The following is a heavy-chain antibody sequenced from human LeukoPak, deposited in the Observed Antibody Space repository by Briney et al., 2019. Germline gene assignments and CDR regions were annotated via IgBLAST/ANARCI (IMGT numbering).Heavy chain of an antibody. CDR3: ARGSGFLVPGDGYNYEYGYFDY. CDR1: GASMSSNY. J-gene: IGHJ4*02. Sequence: SETLSLTCNVSGASMSSNYWSWIRQPPGKGLEWIGYIYHSGNTNYSPSLESRVTMSVDESKNQFSLRVHFVSAADTAVYYCARGSGFLVPGDGYNYEYGYFDYWGQGTLVTVSS. D-gene: IGHD5-24*01. CDR2: IYHSGNT. V-gene: IGHV4-4*09.